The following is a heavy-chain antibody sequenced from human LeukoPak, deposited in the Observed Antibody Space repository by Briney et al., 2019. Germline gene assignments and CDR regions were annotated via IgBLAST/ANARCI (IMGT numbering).Heavy chain of an antibody. J-gene: IGHJ3*02. V-gene: IGHV4-39*07. CDR1: GGSISSSSYY. CDR2: IFYSGST. D-gene: IGHD6-19*01. Sequence: PSETLSLTCTVSGGSISSSSYYWGWIRQPPGKGLEWIGSIFYSGSTYYNPSLKSRVTISVDTSKNQFSLKLSSVTAADTAVYYCAREREGQWLSQGPHDAFDIWGQGTMVTVPS. CDR3: AREREGQWLSQGPHDAFDI.